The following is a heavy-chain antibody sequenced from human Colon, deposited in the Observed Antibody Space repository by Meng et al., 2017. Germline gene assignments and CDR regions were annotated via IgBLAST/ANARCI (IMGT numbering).Heavy chain of an antibody. V-gene: IGHV3-23*01. J-gene: IGHJ4*02. Sequence: GESLKISCVASGFTFNTYAMSWVRQAPGKGLEWVADIRDSGDATYYADTVKGRFTISRDNSMNTLFLQVNSLRAEDTAVYYCAKVKYLISDFGESRYYFFDSWGQGTLVTVSS. CDR3: AKVKYLISDFGESRYYFFDS. CDR1: GFTFNTYA. CDR2: IRDSGDAT. D-gene: IGHD3-9*01.